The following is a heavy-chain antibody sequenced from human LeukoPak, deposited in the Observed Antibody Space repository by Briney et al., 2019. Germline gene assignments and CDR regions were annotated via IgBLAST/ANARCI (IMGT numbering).Heavy chain of an antibody. J-gene: IGHJ4*02. Sequence: ASVKVSCKASGFTFTSSAMQWVRQARGQRLEWIGWIVVGSGNTNYAQKFQERVTITRDMSTSTAYMELSSLRSEDTAVYYCAAAKNYGDYARADYWGQGTLVTVSS. CDR1: GFTFTSSA. CDR2: IVVGSGNT. V-gene: IGHV1-58*02. CDR3: AAAKNYGDYARADY. D-gene: IGHD4-17*01.